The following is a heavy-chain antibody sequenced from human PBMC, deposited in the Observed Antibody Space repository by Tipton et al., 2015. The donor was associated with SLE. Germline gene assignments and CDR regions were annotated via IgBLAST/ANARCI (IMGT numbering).Heavy chain of an antibody. CDR1: GFTFSSYA. Sequence: SLRLSCAASGFTFSSYAMHWVRQAPGKGLEWVSYISSSSSYTNYADSVKGRFTISRDNAKNSLYLQMNSLRAEDTAVYYCARGGYCSSTSCSGAFDYWGQGTLVTVSS. D-gene: IGHD2-2*01. J-gene: IGHJ4*02. V-gene: IGHV3-21*05. CDR2: ISSSSSYT. CDR3: ARGGYCSSTSCSGAFDY.